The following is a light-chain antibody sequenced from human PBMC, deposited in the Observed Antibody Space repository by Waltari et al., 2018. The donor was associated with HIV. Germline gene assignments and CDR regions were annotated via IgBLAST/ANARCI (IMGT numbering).Light chain of an antibody. CDR3: QQYYSTPRT. J-gene: IGKJ1*01. CDR2: WAS. V-gene: IGKV4-1*01. CDR1: QSVLYSSNNNNY. Sequence: DIVLTQSPDSLAVSLGERATIHCKSSQSVLYSSNNNNYLAWYQQKAGQPPKLLIYWASTRESGVPDRFIGSGSGTHFTLTISSLQAEDVAVYYCQQYYSTPRTFGQGTKVEIK.